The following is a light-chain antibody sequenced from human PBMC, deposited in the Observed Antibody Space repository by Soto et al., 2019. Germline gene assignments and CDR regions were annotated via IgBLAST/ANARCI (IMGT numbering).Light chain of an antibody. CDR3: QQCYSTPAT. V-gene: IGKV1-39*01. CDR2: AAS. Sequence: DIQMTQSPSSLSASVGDRVTITCRASQSISSSLNWYQQKPGKAPKLLIYAASSLQSGVPSRFSDSGSGTDFTLTISSLQPEDFATYYCQQCYSTPATFGGGTKVEIK. J-gene: IGKJ4*01. CDR1: QSISSS.